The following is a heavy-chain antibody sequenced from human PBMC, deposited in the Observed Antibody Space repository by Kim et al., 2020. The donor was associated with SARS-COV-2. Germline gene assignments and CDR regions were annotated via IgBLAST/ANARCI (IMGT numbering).Heavy chain of an antibody. J-gene: IGHJ4*02. Sequence: SETLSLTCTVSGGSVSSGSYYWSWIRQPPGKGLEWIGYIYYSGSTNYNPSLKSRVTISVDTSKNQFSLKLSSVTAAYTAVYYCARDHGGSDYWGQGTLVTVSS. CDR1: GGSVSSGSYY. V-gene: IGHV4-61*01. CDR3: ARDHGGSDY. D-gene: IGHD3-16*01. CDR2: IYYSGST.